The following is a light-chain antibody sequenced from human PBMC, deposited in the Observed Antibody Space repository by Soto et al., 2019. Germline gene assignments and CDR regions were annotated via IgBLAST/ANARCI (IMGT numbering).Light chain of an antibody. CDR3: CSYADSDTYV. J-gene: IGLJ1*01. V-gene: IGLV2-23*01. Sequence: QSVLTQPASVSGSPGQSITISCTGTSSDVGSYNLVSWYQHHPGKAPKLMIYEGSKRPSGVSDRFSGSKSGNTASLTISGLQAEDEPDYYCCSYADSDTYVFGTGTNVTVL. CDR1: SSDVGSYNL. CDR2: EGS.